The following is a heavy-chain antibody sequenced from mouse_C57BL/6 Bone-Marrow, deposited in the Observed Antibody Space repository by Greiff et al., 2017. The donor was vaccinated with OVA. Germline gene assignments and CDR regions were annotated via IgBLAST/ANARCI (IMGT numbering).Heavy chain of an antibody. Sequence: QVQLQQPGAELVRPGSSVKLSCKASGYTLTSYWMDWVKQRPGQGLEWIGNIYPSDCETHYTQKFKDKATLTVDKSSSAAYMQLRGLTSEDSAVYYCARRKDGYYDDGWGQGTTLTVSS. J-gene: IGHJ2*01. V-gene: IGHV1-61*01. CDR3: ARRKDGYYDDG. CDR1: GYTLTSYW. CDR2: IYPSDCET. D-gene: IGHD2-3*01.